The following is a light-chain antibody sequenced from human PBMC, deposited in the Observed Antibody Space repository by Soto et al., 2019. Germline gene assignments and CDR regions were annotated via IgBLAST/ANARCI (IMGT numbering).Light chain of an antibody. Sequence: DIQMTQSPSTLSASVGDRVTITCRASQSISIWLAWYQQKPGKAPNLLISKASSLESGVPSRFSGSGSGKKFTLTLNSLQPDDFATYYCQQYNSDSTFGQGTKLEIK. CDR1: QSISIW. V-gene: IGKV1-5*03. CDR3: QQYNSDST. CDR2: KAS. J-gene: IGKJ1*01.